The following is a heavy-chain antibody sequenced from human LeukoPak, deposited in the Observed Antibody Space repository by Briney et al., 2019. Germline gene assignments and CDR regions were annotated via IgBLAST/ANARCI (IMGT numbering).Heavy chain of an antibody. J-gene: IGHJ4*02. CDR2: ISSSSYI. CDR1: GFTFSSYS. V-gene: IGHV3-21*01. Sequence: GGSLRLSCAASGFTFSSYSMNWVRQAPGKGLEWVSSISSSSYIYYADSVKGRFTISRDNAKNSLYLQMNSLRAEDTAVYYCARTSDYGDDPDYWGQGTLVTVSS. D-gene: IGHD4-17*01. CDR3: ARTSDYGDDPDY.